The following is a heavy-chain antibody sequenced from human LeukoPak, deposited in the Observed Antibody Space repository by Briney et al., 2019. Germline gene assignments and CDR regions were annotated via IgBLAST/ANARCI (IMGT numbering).Heavy chain of an antibody. CDR1: GYSFTSYW. CDR3: ARRGKYSSSWPPYYYYGMDV. J-gene: IGHJ6*04. CDR2: IYPRDSDT. Sequence: GESLKISCKGSGYSFTSYWIGWVRQMPGKGLEWMGIIYPRDSDTRYSPSFQGQVTISADKSISTAYLQWSSLKASDTAMYYCARRGKYSSSWPPYYYYGMDVWGKGTTVTVSS. D-gene: IGHD6-13*01. V-gene: IGHV5-51*01.